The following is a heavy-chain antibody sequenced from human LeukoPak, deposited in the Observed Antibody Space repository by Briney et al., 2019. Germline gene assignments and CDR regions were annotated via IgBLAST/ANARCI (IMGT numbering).Heavy chain of an antibody. CDR3: AKFIVATIVNWFDP. J-gene: IGHJ5*02. CDR2: ISGSGGST. Sequence: GGSLRLSCAASGFTFSSYAMSWVRQAPGKGLEWVSAISGSGGSTYYADSVKGRFTISRDNSKNTLYLQMTSLRAEDTAVYYCAKFIVATIVNWFDPWGQGTLVTVSS. CDR1: GFTFSSYA. D-gene: IGHD5-12*01. V-gene: IGHV3-23*01.